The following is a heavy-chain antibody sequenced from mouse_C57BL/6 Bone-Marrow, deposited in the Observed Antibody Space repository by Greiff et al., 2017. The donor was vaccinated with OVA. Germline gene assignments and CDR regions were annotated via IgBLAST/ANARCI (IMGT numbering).Heavy chain of an antibody. Sequence: EVMLVESGGDLVKPGGSLKLSCAASGFTFSSYTMSWVRQTPEKRLEWVATISGGGGNTYYPDSVKGRFTISRDNAKNTLYLQMSSLRSEDTALYYCARVYYDYDGVYYAMDYWGQGTSVTVSS. D-gene: IGHD2-4*01. J-gene: IGHJ4*01. CDR3: ARVYYDYDGVYYAMDY. CDR1: GFTFSSYT. CDR2: ISGGGGNT. V-gene: IGHV5-9*01.